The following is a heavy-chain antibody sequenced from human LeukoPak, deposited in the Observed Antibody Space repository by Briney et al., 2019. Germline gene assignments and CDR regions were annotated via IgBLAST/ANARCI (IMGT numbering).Heavy chain of an antibody. CDR2: VSGDASQT. CDR3: AKALDGRGHWYERGADY. CDR1: GFTFRSYA. D-gene: IGHD2-21*02. V-gene: IGHV3-23*01. J-gene: IGHJ4*02. Sequence: GGSLTLSCAASGFTFRSYAMSWVRQVPGEGLEWVATVSGDASQTCDSDSLKGRFTISRNNSKNTVYLRMSSLRAEDTAIYYCAKALDGRGHWYERGADYWGQGTLVAVSS.